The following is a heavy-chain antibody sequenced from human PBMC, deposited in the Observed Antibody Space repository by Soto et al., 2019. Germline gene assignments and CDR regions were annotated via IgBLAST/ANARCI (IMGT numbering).Heavy chain of an antibody. Sequence: QVQLVESGGGAVQPGRSLRLSCAASGFTFSSYGMHWVRQAPGKGLEWVAVTSYDESNKYSADSVKGRFTISRDNSKNTLYLLMSSLRAEDTAVYYCAKEAILVPAAIPTRYSYYGMGVWGQGTTVTVSS. CDR1: GFTFSSYG. D-gene: IGHD2-2*01. CDR3: AKEAILVPAAIPTRYSYYGMGV. CDR2: TSYDESNK. J-gene: IGHJ6*02. V-gene: IGHV3-30*18.